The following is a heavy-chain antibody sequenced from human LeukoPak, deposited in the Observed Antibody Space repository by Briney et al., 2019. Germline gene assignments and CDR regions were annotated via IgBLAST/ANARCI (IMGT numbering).Heavy chain of an antibody. V-gene: IGHV4-4*02. CDR2: IYHSGST. J-gene: IGHJ4*02. CDR1: GGSISSSNW. Sequence: PLETLSLTCAVSGGSISSSNWWSWVRQPPGKGLEWIGEIYHSGSTNYNPSLKSRVTISVDKSKNQFSLKLSSVTAADTAVYYCARTGPDTAMARPDYWGQGTLVTVSS. CDR3: ARTGPDTAMARPDY. D-gene: IGHD5-18*01.